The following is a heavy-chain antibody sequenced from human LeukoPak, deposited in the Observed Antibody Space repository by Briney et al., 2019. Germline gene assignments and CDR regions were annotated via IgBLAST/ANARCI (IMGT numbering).Heavy chain of an antibody. CDR2: INSDGSST. CDR3: ARGGDIVVVPAALDV. CDR1: GFTFSSYW. Sequence: GGSLRLSCAASGFTFSSYWMHWVRQAPGKGLVWVSRINSDGSSTSYADSVKGRFTISRDNAKSTLYLQMNSLRAEDTAVYYCARGGDIVVVPAALDVWGQGTTVTVSS. D-gene: IGHD2-2*01. J-gene: IGHJ6*02. V-gene: IGHV3-74*01.